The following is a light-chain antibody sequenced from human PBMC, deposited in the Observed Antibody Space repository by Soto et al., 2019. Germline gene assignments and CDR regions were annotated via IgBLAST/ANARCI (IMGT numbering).Light chain of an antibody. CDR3: QQYGSSLLIT. J-gene: IGKJ5*01. V-gene: IGKV3-20*01. CDR1: QSVSSSY. CDR2: GAS. Sequence: EIVLTQSPGTLSLSPGERATLSCRASQSVSSSYLAWYQQKPGQAPRLLIYGASSRATGIPDRFSGSGSGTDFTLTISRLEPEDFAVYYCQQYGSSLLITFGQGTRLDIK.